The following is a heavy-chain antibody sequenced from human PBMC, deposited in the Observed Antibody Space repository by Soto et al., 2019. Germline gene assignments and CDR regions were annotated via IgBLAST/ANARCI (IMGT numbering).Heavy chain of an antibody. CDR1: GFTFRIYD. D-gene: IGHD2-2*01. CDR3: AREGPIVLLAPASFGLDV. CDR2: ISYDGSQK. V-gene: IGHV3-33*05. Sequence: GGSLRLSCVASGFTFRIYDIHWVRHAPGKGLEWVSLISYDGSQKNYVDSVKGRFTISRDNSKNTVFLQINSLRAEDTAVYYCAREGPIVLLAPASFGLDVWGQGTTVTVSS. J-gene: IGHJ6*02.